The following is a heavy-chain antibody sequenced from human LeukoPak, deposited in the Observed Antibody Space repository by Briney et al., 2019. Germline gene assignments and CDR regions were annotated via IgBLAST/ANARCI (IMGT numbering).Heavy chain of an antibody. CDR2: VNPNSANT. J-gene: IGHJ4*02. CDR3: ASTLQQLVHYPDY. V-gene: IGHV1-8*01. D-gene: IGHD6-13*01. Sequence: ASVKVSCKASGYTFTSYDINWVRQATGQGLGWMGWVNPNSANTAYAQKFQGRVTMTRDTSTSTVYMELSSLRSEDTAVYYCASTLQQLVHYPDYWGQGTLVTVSS. CDR1: GYTFTSYD.